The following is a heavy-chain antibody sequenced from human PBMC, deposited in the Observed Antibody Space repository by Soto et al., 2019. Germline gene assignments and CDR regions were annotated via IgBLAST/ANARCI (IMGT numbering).Heavy chain of an antibody. CDR3: AKDILVLVAAVPSNGMDV. Sequence: QVQLVQSGAEVKKPGSSVKVSCKASGGTFSSYAISWVRQAPGQGLEWMGGIIPIFGTANYAQKFQGRVTITADESTSTAYMGLGILRPEDTAVYYCAKDILVLVAAVPSNGMDVWGQGTTVTVSS. J-gene: IGHJ6*02. V-gene: IGHV1-69*12. D-gene: IGHD2-15*01. CDR2: IIPIFGTA. CDR1: GGTFSSYA.